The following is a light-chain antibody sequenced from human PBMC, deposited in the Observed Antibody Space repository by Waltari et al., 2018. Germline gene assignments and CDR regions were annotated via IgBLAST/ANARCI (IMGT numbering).Light chain of an antibody. CDR3: HQYGTSPPYT. CDR1: QTISSSY. Sequence: EIVLTQSPGTLSLSPGERATLSCRASQTISSSYLAWYQQKPGQAPRLLIYGASKRANGIPERFSGSGSGADFTLSISRLEPEDFAVYYCHQYGTSPPYTFGQGTKLEIK. CDR2: GAS. V-gene: IGKV3-20*01. J-gene: IGKJ2*01.